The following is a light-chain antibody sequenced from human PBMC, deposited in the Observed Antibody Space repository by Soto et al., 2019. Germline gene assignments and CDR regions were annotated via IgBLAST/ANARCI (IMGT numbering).Light chain of an antibody. CDR3: LQVYNFPRT. Sequence: IQMTQSPSSLSASVGDRVTITCRASQGIRNDLGWYQQKPGKAPKYLIQSASSLQSGVPSTFSGSGSGTDFTLTINSLHPEDFATYYCLQVYNFPRTFGQGTKVDIK. V-gene: IGKV1-6*01. CDR2: SAS. J-gene: IGKJ1*01. CDR1: QGIRND.